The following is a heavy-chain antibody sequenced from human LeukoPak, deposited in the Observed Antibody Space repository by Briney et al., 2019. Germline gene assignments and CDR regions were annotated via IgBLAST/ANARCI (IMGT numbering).Heavy chain of an antibody. J-gene: IGHJ3*02. D-gene: IGHD2-2*02. Sequence: PGGSLRLSCAASGFTFSSYAMSWVRQAPGKGLEWVTAISGSGGSTYYADSVKGRFTISRDNSKNTLYLQMNSLRAEDTAGYYCAKDHCSSTSCYSEHAFDIWRQGTMVTVSS. CDR1: GFTFSSYA. CDR2: ISGSGGST. V-gene: IGHV3-23*01. CDR3: AKDHCSSTSCYSEHAFDI.